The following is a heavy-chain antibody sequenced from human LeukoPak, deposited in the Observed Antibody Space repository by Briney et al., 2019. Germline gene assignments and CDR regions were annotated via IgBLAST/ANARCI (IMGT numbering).Heavy chain of an antibody. CDR3: TKDHPDCRGTSCLLFDS. Sequence: PGGSLRLSCAASGFTFSSYAMSWVRQAPGKGLEWVSMITSGGGSTYLADSVKGRFTISRDNSRNTLYLQMTGLRAEDTAVYYCTKDHPDCRGTSCLLFDSWGQGTLVTVSS. J-gene: IGHJ4*02. CDR2: ITSGGGST. V-gene: IGHV3-23*01. CDR1: GFTFSSYA. D-gene: IGHD2-2*01.